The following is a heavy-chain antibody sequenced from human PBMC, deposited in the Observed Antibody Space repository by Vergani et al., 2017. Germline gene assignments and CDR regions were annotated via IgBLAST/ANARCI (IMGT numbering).Heavy chain of an antibody. CDR3: TKERSYPFDS. CDR2: ISASGYNT. D-gene: IGHD3-10*01. J-gene: IGHJ4*02. Sequence: EVQLLESGGGLVQTGGSLRLSCAASGFNFSNYAMSWVRQTPGKGLEWVSSISASGYNTYYADSLKGRFTISRDNSKNTLYVQMNSLRADDTAVYYCTKERSYPFDSWGQGTLVTVSS. CDR1: GFNFSNYA. V-gene: IGHV3-23*01.